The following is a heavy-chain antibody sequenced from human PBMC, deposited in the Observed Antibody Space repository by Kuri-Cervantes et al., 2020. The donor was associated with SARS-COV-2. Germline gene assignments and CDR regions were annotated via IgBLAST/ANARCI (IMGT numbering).Heavy chain of an antibody. CDR2: IYYSGST. Sequence: GSLRLSCTVSGGSISSYYWSWIRQPPGKGLEWIGYIYYSGSTNYTPSLKSRVTISVDTSKNQFSLKLTSVTATDTAVYYCGRQASDWHIDYWGQGTLVTVSS. D-gene: IGHD3-9*01. CDR1: GGSISSYY. V-gene: IGHV4-59*08. CDR3: GRQASDWHIDY. J-gene: IGHJ4*02.